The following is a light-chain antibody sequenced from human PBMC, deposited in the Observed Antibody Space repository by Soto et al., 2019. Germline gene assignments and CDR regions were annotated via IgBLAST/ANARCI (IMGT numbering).Light chain of an antibody. CDR2: RAS. Sequence: EILLTQSPATLSLSPGERATLSCRASQSVSSIYLAWYQQKPGQAPRLLIYRASSRATGIPDRFSGSGSGTDFTLTISRLEPEDFAVYYCQQYGGSPPYTFGQGTKLEIK. CDR3: QQYGGSPPYT. CDR1: QSVSSIY. J-gene: IGKJ2*01. V-gene: IGKV3-20*01.